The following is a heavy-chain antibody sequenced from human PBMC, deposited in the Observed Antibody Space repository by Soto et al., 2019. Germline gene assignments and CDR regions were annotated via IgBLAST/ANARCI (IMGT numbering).Heavy chain of an antibody. J-gene: IGHJ6*02. CDR2: IRSKAYGGTT. V-gene: IGHV3-49*03. CDR3: SVYSSGWYPHGMDV. D-gene: IGHD6-19*01. CDR1: GFNFGDYA. Sequence: EVQLVQSGGGLEQPGRSLRLSCTASGFNFGDYAMSWLRQAPGKGLEWVSFIRSKAYGGTTEYAASVKGRFTISRDDSKSIAYLQMNSLKIEDTAVYYCSVYSSGWYPHGMDVWGQGTMVTVSS.